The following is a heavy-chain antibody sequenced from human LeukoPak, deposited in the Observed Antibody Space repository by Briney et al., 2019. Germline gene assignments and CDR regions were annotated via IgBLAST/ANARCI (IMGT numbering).Heavy chain of an antibody. V-gene: IGHV4-4*07. CDR3: ARERGLGGVLSDY. J-gene: IGHJ4*02. Sequence: PSETLSLTCTVSGGSISSYYWSWIRQPAGKGLKWIGRIYTSGSTNYNPSLKSRVTISVDKSKNQFSLKLSSVTAADTAVYYCARERGLGGVLSDYWGQGTLVTVSS. CDR1: GGSISSYY. CDR2: IYTSGST. D-gene: IGHD3-16*01.